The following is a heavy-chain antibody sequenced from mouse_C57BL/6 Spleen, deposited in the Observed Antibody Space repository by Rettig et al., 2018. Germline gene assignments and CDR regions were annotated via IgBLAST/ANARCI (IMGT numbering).Heavy chain of an antibody. D-gene: IGHD3-1*01. J-gene: IGHJ1*03. CDR2: IWSGGNT. Sequence: LGVIWSGGNTDYHATFISRLSISKDNSKSQVFFKMDSLRADDTALYYCARYSGGGYFDVWGTGTTVTVSS. V-gene: IGHV2-2*01. CDR3: ARYSGGGYFDV.